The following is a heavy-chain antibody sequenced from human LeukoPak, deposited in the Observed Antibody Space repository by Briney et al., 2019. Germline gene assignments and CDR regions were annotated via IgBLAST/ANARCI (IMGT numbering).Heavy chain of an antibody. CDR2: INGSGDGT. Sequence: ASVKVSCKASGYTFTSYYMHWVRQAPGQGLEWMGIINGSGDGTTYAQKFQGRLTMTRDMSTSTVYMELSSLRPEDTAVYFCVSTTVTNAWGQGTLVTVSS. V-gene: IGHV1-46*01. D-gene: IGHD4-11*01. J-gene: IGHJ5*02. CDR3: VSTTVTNA. CDR1: GYTFTSYY.